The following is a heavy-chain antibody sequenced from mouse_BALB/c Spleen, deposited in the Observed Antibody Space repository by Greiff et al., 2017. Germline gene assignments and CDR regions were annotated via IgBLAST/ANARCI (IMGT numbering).Heavy chain of an antibody. V-gene: IGHV3-6*02. D-gene: IGHD3-1*01. CDR2: ISYDGSN. CDR1: GYSITSGYY. Sequence: EVKLLESGPGLVKPSQSLSLTCSVTGYSITSGYYWNWIRQFPGNKLEWMGYISYDGSNNYNPSLKNRISITRDTSKNQFFLKLNSVTTEDTATYYCARDRAHYYAMDYWGQGTSVTVSS. CDR3: ARDRAHYYAMDY. J-gene: IGHJ4*01.